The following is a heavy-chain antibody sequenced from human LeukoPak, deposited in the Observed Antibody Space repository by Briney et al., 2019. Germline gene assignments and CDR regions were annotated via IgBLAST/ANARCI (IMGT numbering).Heavy chain of an antibody. Sequence: PSETLSLTCRVSGASVSNYYWSWIRQSPGKGLEWIGFFHYSGSTNYNPSLNSRVTTSIDTSMNQLSLTLVSVTAADTAVYFCARHHDGGPKLRLDFWGLGVLVTVSS. J-gene: IGHJ4*02. V-gene: IGHV4-59*08. CDR1: GASVSNYY. CDR2: FHYSGST. CDR3: ARHHDGGPKLRLDF. D-gene: IGHD2-15*01.